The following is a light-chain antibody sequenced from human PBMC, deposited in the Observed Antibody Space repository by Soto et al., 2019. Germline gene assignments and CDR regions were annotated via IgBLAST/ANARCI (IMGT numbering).Light chain of an antibody. V-gene: IGKV1-5*03. CDR3: QQYNRFSWT. CDR2: SAS. Sequence: DIQMTQSPSTLSASVGERVTIICRASPSINRWLAWYQQKPGKAPKLLIYSASVLQSGVPPRFSGSGSGTEFTLTISSLQPDDVATYVGQQYNRFSWTFGQGTKVEI. CDR1: PSINRW. J-gene: IGKJ1*01.